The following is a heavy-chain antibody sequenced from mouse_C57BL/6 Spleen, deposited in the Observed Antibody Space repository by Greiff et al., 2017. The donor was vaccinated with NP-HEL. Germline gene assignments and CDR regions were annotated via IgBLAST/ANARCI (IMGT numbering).Heavy chain of an antibody. CDR1: GYTFTSYW. D-gene: IGHD2-1*01. Sequence: VQLQQPGAELVRPGSSVKLSCKASGYTFTSYWMDWVKQRPGQGLEWIGNIYPSDSETHYNQKFKDKATLTVDKSSSTAYMQLSSLTSDDSAVYYCARTPLYYGNSCYAMDYWGQGTSVTVSS. J-gene: IGHJ4*01. CDR3: ARTPLYYGNSCYAMDY. V-gene: IGHV1-61*01. CDR2: IYPSDSET.